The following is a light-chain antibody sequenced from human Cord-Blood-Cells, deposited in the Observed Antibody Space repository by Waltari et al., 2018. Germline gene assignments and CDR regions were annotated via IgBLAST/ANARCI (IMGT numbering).Light chain of an antibody. V-gene: IGKV1-39*01. CDR2: AAS. CDR1: QSISSY. J-gene: IGKJ4*01. Sequence: DIQMPHSTSSPSPSVGDRVNITCRASQSISSYLNWYQQKPGKAPKRLIYAASIFQSGVPSRFSGSGSGTDFTLTISSLQPEDFATYYCQQSYSTPLTFGGGTKVEIK. CDR3: QQSYSTPLT.